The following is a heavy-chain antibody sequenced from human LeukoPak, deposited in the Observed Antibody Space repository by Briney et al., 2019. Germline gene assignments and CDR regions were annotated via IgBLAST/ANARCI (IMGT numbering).Heavy chain of an antibody. CDR2: ISHIGTT. CDR1: GASVNIGNYY. D-gene: IGHD2-8*02. Sequence: PSETLSLTCTVSGASVNIGNYYWTWIRQPPGKGLEWIGYISHIGTTNYNPFLKSRVTISVDTSKNQFSLRLSSVTAADTAVYYCATDFSTGGHSYNWFDPWGQGTLVTVSS. J-gene: IGHJ5*02. V-gene: IGHV4-61*01. CDR3: ATDFSTGGHSYNWFDP.